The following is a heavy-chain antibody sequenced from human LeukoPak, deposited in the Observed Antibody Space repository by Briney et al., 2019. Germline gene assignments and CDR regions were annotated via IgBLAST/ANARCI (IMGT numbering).Heavy chain of an antibody. J-gene: IGHJ4*02. CDR3: AREGYPSGRYTHFDY. V-gene: IGHV5-51*01. D-gene: IGHD6-19*01. Sequence: GESLKISCKGSGYSFTSYWIGWVRQMPGKGLEWMGIIYPGDSETRYSPSFQGQVTISADKSISTAYLQWSSLKASDTAMYYCAREGYPSGRYTHFDYWGQGTLVTVSS. CDR2: IYPGDSET. CDR1: GYSFTSYW.